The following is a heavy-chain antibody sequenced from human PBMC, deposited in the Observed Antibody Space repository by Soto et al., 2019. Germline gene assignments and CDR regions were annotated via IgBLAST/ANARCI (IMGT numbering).Heavy chain of an antibody. D-gene: IGHD6-6*01. CDR3: AKEPHYGWYELVNCVY. CDR2: ISGSGGST. CDR1: GFTFSSYA. V-gene: IGHV3-23*01. Sequence: EVQLLESGGGLVQPGGSLRLSCAASGFTFSSYAMSWVRHATGKWVEWGSAISGSGGSTYYADSVKGRFTISRDNSKNTMYQQMNSVRAEDKAVYYCAKEPHYGWYELVNCVYWGQGTLVTVSS. J-gene: IGHJ4*02.